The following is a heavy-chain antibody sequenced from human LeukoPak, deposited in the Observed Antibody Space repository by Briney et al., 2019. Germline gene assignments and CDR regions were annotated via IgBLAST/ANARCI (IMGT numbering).Heavy chain of an antibody. Sequence: GGSLRLSCAASGFTFSSYGMHWVRQAPGKGLEWVAFIRYDGSNKYYADSVRGRFTISRDNSKNTLYLQMNSLRADDSAVYYCANVPPYYMAVWDKGTTVTVSS. V-gene: IGHV3-30*02. J-gene: IGHJ6*03. CDR3: ANVPPYYMAV. CDR2: IRYDGSNK. CDR1: GFTFSSYG.